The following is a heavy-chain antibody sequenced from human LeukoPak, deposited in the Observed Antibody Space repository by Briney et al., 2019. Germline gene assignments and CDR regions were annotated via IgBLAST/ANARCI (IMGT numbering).Heavy chain of an antibody. CDR3: ARDRLLGGPSSKYGFDF. V-gene: IGHV4-4*07. J-gene: IGHJ4*02. CDR2: VYTNGRP. CDR1: GGSIGTLY. D-gene: IGHD3-3*01. Sequence: PSETLSLTCAVSGGSIGTLYWSWIRQPAGEGLEWIGRVYTNGRPDYNPSLKSRVTMSVDTSKNHFSLKLSSVTAADTAVYYCARDRLLGGPSSKYGFDFWGQGSLVTVSS.